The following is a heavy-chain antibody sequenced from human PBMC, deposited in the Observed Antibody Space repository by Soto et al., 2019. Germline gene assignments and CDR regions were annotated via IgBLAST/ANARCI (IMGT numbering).Heavy chain of an antibody. CDR3: ARSTYYDILTGSYYYYAMDV. CDR1: GFTAGSNY. CDR2: IYSEGTP. Sequence: AGGSLRLSCAASGFTAGSNYTSWVRQAPGKGLEWVSVIYSEGTPYYADSVKGRLTISRENSNNTLYLHMNNLRAEDTAVYYCARSTYYDILTGSYYYYAMDVWGQGTTVTVSS. D-gene: IGHD3-9*01. V-gene: IGHV3-53*01. J-gene: IGHJ6*02.